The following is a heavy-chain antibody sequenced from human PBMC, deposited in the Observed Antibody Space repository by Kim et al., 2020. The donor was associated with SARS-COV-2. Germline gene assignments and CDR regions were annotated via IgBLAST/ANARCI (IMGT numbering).Heavy chain of an antibody. V-gene: IGHV4-34*01. Sequence: ETTNCRPSRKSRVTLSVDTSKNQFSLNLRSVTAADTAVYYCARRPAGIDSWGQGTPVTVSS. CDR2: ETT. J-gene: IGHJ4*02. D-gene: IGHD2-21*01. CDR3: ARRPAGIDS.